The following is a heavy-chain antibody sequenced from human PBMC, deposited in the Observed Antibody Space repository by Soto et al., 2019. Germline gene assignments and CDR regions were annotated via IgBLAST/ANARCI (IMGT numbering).Heavy chain of an antibody. D-gene: IGHD2-15*01. Sequence: PGGSLRLSCAASGFTFSSYAMSWVRQAPGEGLEWVSAISGSGGSTYYADSVKGRFTISRDNSKNTLYLQMNSLRAEDTAVYYCAKDHWGCSGGSCYSVPARNFDYWGQGTLVTVSS. V-gene: IGHV3-23*01. CDR3: AKDHWGCSGGSCYSVPARNFDY. J-gene: IGHJ4*02. CDR1: GFTFSSYA. CDR2: ISGSGGST.